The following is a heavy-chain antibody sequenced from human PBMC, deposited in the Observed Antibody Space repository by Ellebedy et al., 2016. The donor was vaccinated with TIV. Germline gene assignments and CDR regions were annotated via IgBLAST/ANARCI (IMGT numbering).Heavy chain of an antibody. CDR1: GYTFTSYW. D-gene: IGHD2-8*01. CDR3: ARDLYYGIDF. J-gene: IGHJ6*02. CDR2: INDDGSHT. V-gene: IGHV3-74*01. Sequence: GGSLRLSCAASGYTFTSYWMHWVRQAPGKGLVWVSHINDDGSHTIYADSVKGRFTISRDNSKNTLYLQMNSLRADDTAVYYCARDLYYGIDFWGQGTTVTVSS.